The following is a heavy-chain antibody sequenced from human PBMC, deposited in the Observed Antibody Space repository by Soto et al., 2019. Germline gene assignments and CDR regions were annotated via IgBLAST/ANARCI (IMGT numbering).Heavy chain of an antibody. V-gene: IGHV3-30-3*01. CDR1: GFTFSSYA. Sequence: QVQLVESGGGVVQPGRSLRLSCAASGFTFSSYAMHWVRQAPGKGLEWVAVISYDGSNKYYADSVKGRFTISRDNSKNPLYLQMNSLRPEDTAMYYCARDGGMTTVTTNYYYGLGVWGQGTTVTVSS. CDR3: ARDGGMTTVTTNYYYGLGV. CDR2: ISYDGSNK. J-gene: IGHJ6*02. D-gene: IGHD4-17*01.